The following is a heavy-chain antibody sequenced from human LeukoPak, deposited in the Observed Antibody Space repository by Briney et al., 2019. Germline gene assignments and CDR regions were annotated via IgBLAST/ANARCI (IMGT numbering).Heavy chain of an antibody. Sequence: ASVKVSCKTSGYTFTNYGRHWVRQAPRQSLEWMGWINTGNGNTKSSQKFQDRVALTRDTSASTAYMELNSLSSEDTAVYYCARVPLHDASGRYYPHWGQGTLVTVSS. V-gene: IGHV1-3*04. D-gene: IGHD3-22*01. CDR1: GYTFTNYG. CDR2: INTGNGNT. CDR3: ARVPLHDASGRYYPH. J-gene: IGHJ1*01.